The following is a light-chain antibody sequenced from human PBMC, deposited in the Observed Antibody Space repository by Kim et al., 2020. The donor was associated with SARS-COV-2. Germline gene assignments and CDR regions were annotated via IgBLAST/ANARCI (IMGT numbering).Light chain of an antibody. J-gene: IGKJ2*01. Sequence: SVSPGERTAHSCRASQSVSSNLAWYQQKPGQAPRLLIYGASTRATGIPARFSGSGSGTEFTLTISSLQSEDFAVYYCQQYNNWPQTFGQGTKLEI. CDR1: QSVSSN. CDR3: QQYNNWPQT. CDR2: GAS. V-gene: IGKV3-15*01.